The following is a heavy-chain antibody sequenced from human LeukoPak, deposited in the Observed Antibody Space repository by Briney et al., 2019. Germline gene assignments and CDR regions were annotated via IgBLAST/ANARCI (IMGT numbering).Heavy chain of an antibody. Sequence: KPSETRSLTCAVSGYSISSDYYWGWIRQPPGKGLEWIGNSYRSGSTDYNPSLKSRVTISVDTSKNQFSLKLSSATAADTAVYYCARVSTTVAVKYWGQGILVTISS. V-gene: IGHV4-38-2*01. CDR3: ARVSTTVAVKY. J-gene: IGHJ4*02. CDR1: GYSISSDYY. CDR2: SYRSGST. D-gene: IGHD4-11*01.